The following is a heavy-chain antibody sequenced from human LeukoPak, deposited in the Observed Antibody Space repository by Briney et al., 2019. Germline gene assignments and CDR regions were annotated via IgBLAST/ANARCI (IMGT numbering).Heavy chain of an antibody. Sequence: GGSLRLSRAASGFTFSSYAMTWVRQAPGRGLEWVSSVGGGGGGTYYADSVKGRFTISRDNSKDTLYLQMNGLRAEDTAVYFCAKQSAGSAAWYSLHYDFWGQGTLVTVSS. CDR3: AKQSAGSAAWYSLHYDF. J-gene: IGHJ4*02. CDR1: GFTFSSYA. CDR2: VGGGGGGT. V-gene: IGHV3-23*01. D-gene: IGHD6-13*01.